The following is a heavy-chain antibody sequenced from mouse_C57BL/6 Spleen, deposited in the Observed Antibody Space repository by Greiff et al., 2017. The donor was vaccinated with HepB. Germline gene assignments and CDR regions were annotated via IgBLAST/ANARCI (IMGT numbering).Heavy chain of an antibody. CDR1: GFNIKDDY. V-gene: IGHV14-4*01. CDR3: TPYGYAWFAY. CDR2: IDPENGDT. J-gene: IGHJ3*01. D-gene: IGHD2-2*01. Sequence: EVQLVESGAELVRPGASVKLSCTASGFNIKDDYMHWVKQRPEQGLEWIGWIDPENGDTEYASKFQGKATITADTSSNTAYLQLSSLTSEDTAVYYCTPYGYAWFAYWGQGTLVTVSA.